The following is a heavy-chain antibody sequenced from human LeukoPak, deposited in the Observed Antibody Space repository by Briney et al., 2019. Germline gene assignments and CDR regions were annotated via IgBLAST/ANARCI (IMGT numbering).Heavy chain of an antibody. CDR2: FYYTGST. D-gene: IGHD1-26*01. Sequence: SETLSLTRTVSGVSISPYSWTWIRQPPGKGLEWVGYFYYTGSTNSHPSLKSRVTISVDTSKNQFSLKLRSVTAADTAVYYCARGRSVNYYDGDFDYWGRGTLVTVSS. J-gene: IGHJ4*02. CDR1: GVSISPYS. CDR3: ARGRSVNYYDGDFDY. V-gene: IGHV4-59*13.